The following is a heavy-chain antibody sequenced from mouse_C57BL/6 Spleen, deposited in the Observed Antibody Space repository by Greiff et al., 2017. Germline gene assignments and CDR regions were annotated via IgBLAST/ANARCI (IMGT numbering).Heavy chain of an antibody. CDR3: ARRGGIYYDYDGDWYFDV. J-gene: IGHJ1*03. CDR1: EYEFPSHD. V-gene: IGHV5-2*01. Sequence: EVKLMESGGGLVQPGESLKLSCESNEYEFPSHDMSWVRKTPEKRLELVAAINSDGGSTYYPDTMERRFIISRDNTKKTLYLQMSSLRSEDTALYYCARRGGIYYDYDGDWYFDVWGTGTTVTVSS. D-gene: IGHD2-4*01. CDR2: INSDGGST.